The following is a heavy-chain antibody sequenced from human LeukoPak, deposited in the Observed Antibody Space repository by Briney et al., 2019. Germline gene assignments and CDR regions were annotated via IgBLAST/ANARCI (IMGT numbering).Heavy chain of an antibody. CDR1: GGSINSGTYY. V-gene: IGHV4-61*02. Sequence: SETLSLTCTVSGGSINSGTYYWSWIRQPAGKGLEWIGRIYASGSTNYNPSLRRRVTMSVDTSKNQFSLKLTSVTAADTAVYYCARAFQSISSGWFDPWGQGTLVTVSS. CDR3: ARAFQSISSGWFDP. D-gene: IGHD3-10*01. CDR2: IYASGST. J-gene: IGHJ5*02.